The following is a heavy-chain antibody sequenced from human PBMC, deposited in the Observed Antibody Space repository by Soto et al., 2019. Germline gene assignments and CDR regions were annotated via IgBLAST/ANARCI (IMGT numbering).Heavy chain of an antibody. CDR1: RYSFTSYW. CDR3: AGGGVRGVITRTRDYYGMDV. V-gene: IGHV5-51*01. D-gene: IGHD3-10*01. J-gene: IGHJ6*01. Sequence: PGESLKISCKGSRYSFTSYWIGWVRQMPGKGLEWMGIIYPGDSATRYSPSFQGQVTISADKSISTAYLQWSSLNASDTAMYYCAGGGVRGVITRTRDYYGMDVWGQGTTVPVSP. CDR2: IYPGDSAT.